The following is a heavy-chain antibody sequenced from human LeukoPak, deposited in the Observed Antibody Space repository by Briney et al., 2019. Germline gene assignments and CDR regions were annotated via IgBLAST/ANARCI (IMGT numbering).Heavy chain of an antibody. CDR3: ARDSRWELRQRSAFDM. CDR2: IYQSGST. V-gene: IGHV4-30-2*01. D-gene: IGHD2-15*01. J-gene: IGHJ3*02. CDR1: GDSISSGDYY. Sequence: SETLSLTCSVSGDSISSGDYYWGWIRQPPGKGLEWIGYIYQSGSTYYNPSLKSRVTISLDRAENQFSLRLTSVTAADTAVYYCARDSRWELRQRSAFDMWGQGTMVTVSS.